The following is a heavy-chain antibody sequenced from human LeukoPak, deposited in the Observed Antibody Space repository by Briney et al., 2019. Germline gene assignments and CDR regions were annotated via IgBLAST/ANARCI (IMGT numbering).Heavy chain of an antibody. V-gene: IGHV3-30*03. Sequence: GGSLRLSCAASGFTFSSYGMHWVRQAPGKGLEWVAVISYDGSNKYYADSVKGRFTISRDNAKNSLYLQMNSLRAEDTAVYYCASLDYYDSRQSWGQGTLVTVSS. CDR1: GFTFSSYG. CDR3: ASLDYYDSRQS. CDR2: ISYDGSNK. D-gene: IGHD3-22*01. J-gene: IGHJ4*02.